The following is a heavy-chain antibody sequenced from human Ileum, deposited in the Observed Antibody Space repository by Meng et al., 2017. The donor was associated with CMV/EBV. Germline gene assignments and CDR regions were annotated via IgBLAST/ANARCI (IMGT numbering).Heavy chain of an antibody. Sequence: GESLKISCAASGFSFSSYWMSWVRQAPGKGLEWVANIKEIGSEKYYVDSVKGRFTISRDNDKNSLYLQMNSLRDEDTAVYYCARETREIPPDYWGQGTLVTVSS. CDR1: GFSFSSYW. V-gene: IGHV3-7*01. D-gene: IGHD1-26*01. J-gene: IGHJ4*02. CDR3: ARETREIPPDY. CDR2: IKEIGSEK.